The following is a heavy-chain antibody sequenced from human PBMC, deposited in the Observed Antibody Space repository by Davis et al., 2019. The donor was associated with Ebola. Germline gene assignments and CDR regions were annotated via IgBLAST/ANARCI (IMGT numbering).Heavy chain of an antibody. Sequence: GESLKISCEASGFTFNNFALNWVRQAPGKGLEWVSAISGSGDGTYYVDSVKGRFTISRDNSKNTLYLQMNSLRDEDTAVYYCARGYCSSGNCYWGAHSWGQGTLVTVSS. J-gene: IGHJ4*02. CDR1: GFTFNNFA. CDR3: ARGYCSSGNCYWGAHS. CDR2: ISGSGDGT. D-gene: IGHD2-15*01. V-gene: IGHV3-23*01.